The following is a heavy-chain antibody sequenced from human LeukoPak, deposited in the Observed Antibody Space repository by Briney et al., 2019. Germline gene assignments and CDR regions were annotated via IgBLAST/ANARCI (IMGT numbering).Heavy chain of an antibody. D-gene: IGHD3-3*01. V-gene: IGHV4-59*11. CDR3: ARVPYDFWSGYGWFDP. CDR2: IYYSGST. J-gene: IGHJ5*02. Sequence: PSETLSLTCTVSGGSISSHYWSWIRQPPEKGLEWIGYIYYSGSTNYNPSLKSRVTISVDTSKNQFSLKLSSVTAADTAVYYCARVPYDFWSGYGWFDPWGQGTLVTVSS. CDR1: GGSISSHY.